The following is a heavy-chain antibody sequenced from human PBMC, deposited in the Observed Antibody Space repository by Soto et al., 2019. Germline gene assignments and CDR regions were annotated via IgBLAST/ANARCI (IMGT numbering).Heavy chain of an antibody. CDR1: GFTFSSYA. CDR2: ISYDGSNK. J-gene: IGHJ4*02. CDR3: ARDGNIVVVVAATGGGFDY. D-gene: IGHD2-15*01. V-gene: IGHV3-30-3*01. Sequence: GRSLRLSCAASGFTFSSYAMHWVRQAPGKGLEWVAVISYDGSNKYYADSVKGRFTISRDNSKNTLYLQMNSLRAEDTAVYYCARDGNIVVVVAATGGGFDYWGQGTLVTGSS.